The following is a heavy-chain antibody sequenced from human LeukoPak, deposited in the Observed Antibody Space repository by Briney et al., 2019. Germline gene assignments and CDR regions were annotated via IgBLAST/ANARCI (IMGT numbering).Heavy chain of an antibody. J-gene: IGHJ4*02. D-gene: IGHD4-23*01. CDR3: ARGWLAETTVVTPYNY. V-gene: IGHV1-69*13. CDR1: GATFSSHA. Sequence: ASVKASCKASGATFSSHAISWVRQAPGQGLEWMGGIIPLFGTANYAQKFQGRVTITAVESMSTAYMELSSLRSEDTAVYYCARGWLAETTVVTPYNYXGQXTLVTVSS. CDR2: IIPLFGTA.